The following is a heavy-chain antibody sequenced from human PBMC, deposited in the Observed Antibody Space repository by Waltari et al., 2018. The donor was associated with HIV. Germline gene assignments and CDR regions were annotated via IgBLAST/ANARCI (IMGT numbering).Heavy chain of an antibody. J-gene: IGHJ4*02. CDR1: GFRVRKHW. D-gene: IGHD3-3*02. CDR2: INSDGSSR. Sequence: VQLVESGGGSLKTGGSLRLSCAAPGFRVRKHWMDWVRHRPGKGLVWVARINSDGSSRNYADAVKGRFVISRDNARNTVYLQLNNLKVEDTAVYFCARASHYIEFSTFDGDYYFDFWGRGTRVAVSS. V-gene: IGHV3-74*01. CDR3: ARASHYIEFSTFDGDYYFDF.